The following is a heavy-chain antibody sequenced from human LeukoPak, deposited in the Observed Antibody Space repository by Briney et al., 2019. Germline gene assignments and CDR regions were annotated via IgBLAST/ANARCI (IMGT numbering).Heavy chain of an antibody. V-gene: IGHV3-53*01. J-gene: IGHJ4*02. CDR1: GFTVSSNY. CDR3: ARTTKYYDFWSGYYFDY. Sequence: GGSLRLSCAASGFTVSSNYMSWVRQAPRKGLEWVSVIYSDGTTYYADSVKGRFTISRDNSKNTLYLQMNSLRAEDTAVYYCARTTKYYDFWSGYYFDYWGQGTLVTVSS. CDR2: IYSDGTT. D-gene: IGHD3-3*01.